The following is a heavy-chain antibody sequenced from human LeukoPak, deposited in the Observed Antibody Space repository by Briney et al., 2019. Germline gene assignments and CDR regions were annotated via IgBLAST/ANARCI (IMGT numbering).Heavy chain of an antibody. CDR1: GYTFTGYY. J-gene: IGHJ4*02. V-gene: IGHV1-2*02. CDR2: INPNSGGT. Sequence: ASVKVSCKASGYTFTGYYMHWVRQAPGQGLEWMGWINPNSGGTNYAQKFQGRVTMTRDTSISTAYMELSRLRSDGTAVYYCARVHYYDSSGYYYFDYWGQGTLVTVSS. D-gene: IGHD3-22*01. CDR3: ARVHYYDSSGYYYFDY.